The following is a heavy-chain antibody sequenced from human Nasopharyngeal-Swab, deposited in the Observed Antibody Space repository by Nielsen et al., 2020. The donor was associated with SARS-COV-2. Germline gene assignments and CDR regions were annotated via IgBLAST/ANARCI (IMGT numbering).Heavy chain of an antibody. CDR2: IYYSGST. Sequence: SETLSLTCAVYGGSFSGYYWSWIRQPPGKGLEWIGYIYYSGSTYYNPSLKSRVTISVDTSKNQFSLKLSSVTAADTAVYYCALGWYYDSSGYYYYYGMDVWGQGTTVTVSS. V-gene: IGHV4-59*04. CDR1: GGSFSGYY. D-gene: IGHD3-22*01. CDR3: ALGWYYDSSGYYYYYGMDV. J-gene: IGHJ6*02.